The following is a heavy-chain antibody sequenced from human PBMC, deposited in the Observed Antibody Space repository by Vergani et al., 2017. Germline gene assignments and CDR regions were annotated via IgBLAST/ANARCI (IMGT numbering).Heavy chain of an antibody. CDR1: GYTFTDHY. J-gene: IGHJ4*02. V-gene: IGHV1-69-2*01. D-gene: IGHD4-23*01. Sequence: EVQLVQSGAEVKKPGATMKISCKVSGYTFTDHYMHWVKQAPGKGLEWMGLVDPEDGETIYAEKFKGRVTIAADTSTDTAHLELSSLRSEDTAVYYCARDPSTVVNPYYFDYWGQGTLVTVSS. CDR2: VDPEDGET. CDR3: ARDPSTVVNPYYFDY.